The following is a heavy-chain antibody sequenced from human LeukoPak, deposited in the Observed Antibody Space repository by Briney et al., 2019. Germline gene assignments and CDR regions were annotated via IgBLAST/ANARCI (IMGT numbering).Heavy chain of an antibody. CDR2: ISNGGGST. J-gene: IGHJ4*02. V-gene: IGHV3-23*01. CDR3: AGPISGYTS. D-gene: IGHD3-22*01. CDR1: GFTFSSYA. Sequence: GGSLRLSCAASGFTFSSYAMSWVRQAPGKGLEWVSGISNGGGSTYYADSVKGRFTISRDNAKNSLYLQMNSLRAEDTAVYYCAGPISGYTSWGQGTLVTVSS.